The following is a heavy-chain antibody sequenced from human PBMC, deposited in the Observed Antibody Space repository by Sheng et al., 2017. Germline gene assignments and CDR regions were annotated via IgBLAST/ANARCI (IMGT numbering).Heavy chain of an antibody. Sequence: QVQLQESGPGLVKPSETLSLTCAVSGYSISSGYYWGWIRQPPGKGLEWIGSIYHSGSTYYNPSLKSRVTISVDTSKNQFSLKLSSVTAADTAVYYCAREQWELLDWFDPGAREPWSPSPQ. CDR2: IYHSGST. CDR1: GYSISSGYY. CDR3: AREQWELLDWFDP. V-gene: IGHV4-38-2*02. J-gene: IGHJ5*02. D-gene: IGHD1-26*01.